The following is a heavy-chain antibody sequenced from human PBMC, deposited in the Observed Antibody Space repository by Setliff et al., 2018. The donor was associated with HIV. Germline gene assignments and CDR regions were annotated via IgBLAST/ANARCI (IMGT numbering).Heavy chain of an antibody. Sequence: PSETLSLTCAVSGYSISSGYYWGWIRQPPGKGLEWIGSIYHSESTYYNPSLKSRVTISVDTSKNQFSLKLSSVTAADTAVYYCARSPALVVPAAMSGAFDIWGQGTMVTVSS. CDR1: GYSISSGYY. V-gene: IGHV4-38-2*01. CDR2: IYHSEST. CDR3: ARSPALVVPAAMSGAFDI. J-gene: IGHJ3*02. D-gene: IGHD2-2*01.